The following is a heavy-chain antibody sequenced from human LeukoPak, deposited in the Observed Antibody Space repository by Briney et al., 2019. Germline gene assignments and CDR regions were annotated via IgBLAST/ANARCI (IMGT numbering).Heavy chain of an antibody. CDR2: ISGSGGST. J-gene: IGHJ6*04. CDR1: GFTFSSYA. V-gene: IGHV3-23*01. CDR3: AELGITMIGGV. Sequence: GGSLRLSCAASGFTFSSYAMSWVRQAPGKGLEWVSGISGSGGSTYYADSVKGRFTISRDNAKNSLYLQMNSLRAEDTAVYYCAELGITMIGGVWGKGTTVTISS. D-gene: IGHD3-10*02.